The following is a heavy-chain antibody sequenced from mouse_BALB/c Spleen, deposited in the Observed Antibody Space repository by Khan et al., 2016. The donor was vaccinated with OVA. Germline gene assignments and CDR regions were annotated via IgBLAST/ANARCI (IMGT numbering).Heavy chain of an antibody. J-gene: IGHJ2*01. CDR2: ISSGGTP. CDR1: GFTFSSYV. Sequence: EVELVASGGGLVKPGGSLKLSCAASGFTFSSYVMSWVRQTPEKRLAWVASISSGGTPYYPDSVKGRFTISRDNAMNILYLQMSSLRSEDTAIYYCTREAYRYDEYYFDYWGQGTTLTVSS. V-gene: IGHV5-6-5*01. D-gene: IGHD2-14*01. CDR3: TREAYRYDEYYFDY.